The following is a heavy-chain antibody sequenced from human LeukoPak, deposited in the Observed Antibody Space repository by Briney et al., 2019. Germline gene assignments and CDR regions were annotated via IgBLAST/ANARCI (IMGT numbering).Heavy chain of an antibody. Sequence: SDPLSLLCSLSGLPNNRYYRSWMGPPAGKGPKGLGRLYISWCTNYNPCLKSRVTMSVDTSKLQFSLKLSAVTAADTAVYYCAREHHAHSLDYWGQGTLVTVSS. J-gene: IGHJ4*02. V-gene: IGHV4-4*07. CDR2: LYISWCT. CDR3: AREHHAHSLDY. CDR1: GLPNNRYY. D-gene: IGHD2-2*01.